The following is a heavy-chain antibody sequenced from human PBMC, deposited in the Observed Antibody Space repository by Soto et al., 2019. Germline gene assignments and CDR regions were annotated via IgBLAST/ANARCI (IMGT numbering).Heavy chain of an antibody. D-gene: IGHD7-27*01. J-gene: IGHJ6*02. V-gene: IGHV1-69*06. CDR3: AIIDWGRSLGGMDV. CDR2: IIPIFGTA. CDR1: GGTFSSYA. Sequence: QVQLVQSGAEVKKPGSSVKFSCKASGGTFSSYAISWVRQAPGQGIAWMGVIIPIFGTANYAQKFQGRVKITADKSTSTAYMELSSLRSEDTAVYYCAIIDWGRSLGGMDVWGQGTTVTVSS.